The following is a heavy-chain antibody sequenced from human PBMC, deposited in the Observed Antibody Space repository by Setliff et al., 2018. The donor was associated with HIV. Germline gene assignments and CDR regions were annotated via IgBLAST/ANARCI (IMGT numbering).Heavy chain of an antibody. Sequence: PSETLSLTCAVSGYSISSGYYWSWIRQPAGKGLEWIGRIYTSGSTNYNPSLKSRVSISVDMSKNQFSLKLSSVTAADTAVYYCATYADRESNRFDPWGQGILVTVSS. CDR1: GYSISSGYY. CDR3: ATYADRESNRFDP. J-gene: IGHJ5*02. V-gene: IGHV4-61*02. D-gene: IGHD3-10*01. CDR2: IYTSGST.